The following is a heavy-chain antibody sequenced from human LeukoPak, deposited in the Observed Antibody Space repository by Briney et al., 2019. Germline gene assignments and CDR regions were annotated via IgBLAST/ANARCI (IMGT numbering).Heavy chain of an antibody. Sequence: GGSLRLSCAASGFTVSSNYVSWVRQAPGKGLEWVSVIYSGGSTYYADSVKGRFTISRDNSKNTLYLQMNSLRAEDTAVYYCARRPRDGYNSGYYFDYWGQGTLVTVSS. CDR3: ARRPRDGYNSGYYFDY. J-gene: IGHJ4*02. D-gene: IGHD5-24*01. CDR2: IYSGGST. CDR1: GFTVSSNY. V-gene: IGHV3-53*01.